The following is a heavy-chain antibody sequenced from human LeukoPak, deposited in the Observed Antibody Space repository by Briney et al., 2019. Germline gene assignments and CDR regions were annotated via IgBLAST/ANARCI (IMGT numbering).Heavy chain of an antibody. V-gene: IGHV3-23*01. CDR2: ISGSGGST. D-gene: IGHD3-22*01. CDR1: GFTFSSYA. J-gene: IGHJ4*02. CDR3: AKLRYYYDSSGYPDY. Sequence: PGGSLRLSCAASGFTFSSYAMSWVRQAPGKGLDWVSAISGSGGSTYYADSVKGRFTISRDNSKNTLYLQMNSLRAEDTAVYYCAKLRYYYDSSGYPDYWGQGTLVTVSS.